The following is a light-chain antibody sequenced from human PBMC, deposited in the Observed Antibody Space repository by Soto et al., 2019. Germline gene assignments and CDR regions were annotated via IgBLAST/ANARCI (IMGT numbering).Light chain of an antibody. V-gene: IGKV1-5*03. CDR1: QSISTW. CDR3: QHYNSYPWT. Sequence: DIQMTQSPSTLSASVGDRVTITCRASQSISTWLAWYQQKAGKAPKLLIYKAASLESGVPSRFSGSGSGTEFTLTISSLQPDDFATYYCQHYNSYPWTLGQGTKVEIK. CDR2: KAA. J-gene: IGKJ1*01.